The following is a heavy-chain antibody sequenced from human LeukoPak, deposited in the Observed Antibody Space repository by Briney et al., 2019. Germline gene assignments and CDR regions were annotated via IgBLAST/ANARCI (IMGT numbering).Heavy chain of an antibody. CDR2: INPSGGNT. D-gene: IGHD3-10*01. CDR3: ARASGSGSYPY. CDR1: GYAFTSYG. J-gene: IGHJ4*02. V-gene: IGHV1-46*01. Sequence: ASVKVSCKASGYAFTSYGISWVRQAPGQGLEWMGIINPSGGNTSYAQKFQGRVIMTRDTSTSTVYMELSSLRSEDTAVYYCARASGSGSYPYWGQGTLVTVSS.